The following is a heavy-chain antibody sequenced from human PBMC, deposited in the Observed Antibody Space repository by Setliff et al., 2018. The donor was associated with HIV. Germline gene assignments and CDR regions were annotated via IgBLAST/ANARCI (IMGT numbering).Heavy chain of an antibody. CDR3: ARTDYGGNSGGNYFDY. CDR1: GYTFTSYA. J-gene: IGHJ4*02. Sequence: ASVKVSCKASGYTFTSYAMNWVRQAPGQGLEWMGWINTNTGNPTYAQKIQGRVTMTTDTSTSTAYMEVRSLRSDDTAVYYCARTDYGGNSGGNYFDYWGQGSLVTVSS. D-gene: IGHD4-17*01. CDR2: INTNTGNP. V-gene: IGHV1-18*01.